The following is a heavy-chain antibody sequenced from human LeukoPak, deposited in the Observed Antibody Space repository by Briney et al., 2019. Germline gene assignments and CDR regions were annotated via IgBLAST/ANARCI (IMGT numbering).Heavy chain of an antibody. V-gene: IGHV3-30*04. J-gene: IGHJ3*02. CDR3: AGESFDI. CDR1: GSTFTNYA. Sequence: GGSLRLSCAASGSTFTNYAMDWVRQAPGKGLEWVAVISKDGSNNNYADSVKGRFTISRDNSKNALYLQMNSLRPEDTAVYYCAGESFDIWGQGTMVTVSS. CDR2: ISKDGSNN.